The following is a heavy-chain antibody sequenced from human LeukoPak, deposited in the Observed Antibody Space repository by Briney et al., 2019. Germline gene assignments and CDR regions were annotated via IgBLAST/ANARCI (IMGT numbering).Heavy chain of an antibody. CDR1: GYTFTSYG. J-gene: IGHJ5*02. Sequence: ASVNVSCKASGYTFTSYGISWVRQAAGQGLAWMGWISAYNGNTNYAQKLQGRITMTTDPSTSTAYMELRSLRSDDTAVYYCARRVTTFNWFDPWGQGTLVTASS. CDR2: ISAYNGNT. D-gene: IGHD2-21*02. V-gene: IGHV1-18*01. CDR3: ARRVTTFNWFDP.